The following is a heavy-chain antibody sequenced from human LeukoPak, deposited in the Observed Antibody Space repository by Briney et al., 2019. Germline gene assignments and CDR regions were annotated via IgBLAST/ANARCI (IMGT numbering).Heavy chain of an antibody. CDR1: GGSFSGYY. V-gene: IGHV4-34*01. Sequence: SETLSLTCAVYGGSFSGYYWGWIRQLPGKGLEWIGEINHSGSTNYNPSLKSRVTISVDTSKNQFSLKLSSVTAADTAVYYCARGRIWYDSSAQRYFDYWGQGTLVTVSS. J-gene: IGHJ4*02. CDR2: INHSGST. D-gene: IGHD3-22*01. CDR3: ARGRIWYDSSAQRYFDY.